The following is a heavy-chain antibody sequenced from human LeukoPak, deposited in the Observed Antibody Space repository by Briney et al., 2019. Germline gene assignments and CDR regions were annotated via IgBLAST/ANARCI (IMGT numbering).Heavy chain of an antibody. J-gene: IGHJ4*02. D-gene: IGHD3-10*01. CDR3: AREGYYGSGRLTDF. V-gene: IGHV4-39*07. Sequence: SETLSLTCTVSGGSISSSSYYWGWIRQPPGKGLEWIGSIYYSGSTYYNPSLKSRVTISVDTSKNQFSLKLSSVTAADTAVYYCAREGYYGSGRLTDFWGQGTLVTVSS. CDR2: IYYSGST. CDR1: GGSISSSSYY.